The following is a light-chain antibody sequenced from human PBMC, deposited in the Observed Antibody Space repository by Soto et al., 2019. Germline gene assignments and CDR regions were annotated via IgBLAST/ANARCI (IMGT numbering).Light chain of an antibody. V-gene: IGKV1-5*01. CDR3: QQYNSYSIT. J-gene: IGKJ5*01. Sequence: MTQSPLSLPVTPGEPSSISCSPSQSLLHSNGYNYLDWYQQKPGKAPKLLIYDASSLESGVPSRFSGSGSGTEFTLTISSLQPDDFATYYCQQYNSYSITFGQGTRLEIK. CDR2: DAS. CDR1: QSLLHSNGYNY.